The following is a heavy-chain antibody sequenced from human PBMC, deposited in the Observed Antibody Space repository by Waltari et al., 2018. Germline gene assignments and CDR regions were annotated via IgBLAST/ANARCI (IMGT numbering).Heavy chain of an antibody. CDR2: INHSGST. CDR1: GGSFSGYY. Sequence: QVQLQQWGAGLLKPSETLSLTCAVYGGSFSGYYWSWIRQPPGKGLEWIGEINHSGSTNYNPSLKSRVTISVDTSKNQFSLKLSSVTAADTAVYYCARGGSSIAARRAYMDVWGKGTTVTVSS. D-gene: IGHD6-6*01. V-gene: IGHV4-34*01. J-gene: IGHJ6*03. CDR3: ARGGSSIAARRAYMDV.